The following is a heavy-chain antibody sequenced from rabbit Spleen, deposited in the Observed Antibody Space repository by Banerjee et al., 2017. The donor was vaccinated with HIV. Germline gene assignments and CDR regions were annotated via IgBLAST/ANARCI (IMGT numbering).Heavy chain of an antibody. D-gene: IGHD8-1*01. V-gene: IGHV1S40*01. CDR2: IGVGVSYST. CDR1: GVSFSFNSY. J-gene: IGHJ6*01. CDR3: ARDSGTSFSSYGMDL. Sequence: QSLEESGGDLVKPGASLTLTCTASGVSFSFNSYMCWVRQAPGKGLEWIACIGVGVSYSTYYATWAKGRFTISKTSSTTVTLQMTSLTAADTATYFCARDSGTSFSSYGMDLWGPGTLVTVS.